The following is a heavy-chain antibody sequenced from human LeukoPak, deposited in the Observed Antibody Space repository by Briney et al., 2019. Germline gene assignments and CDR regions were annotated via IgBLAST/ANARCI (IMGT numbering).Heavy chain of an antibody. CDR2: INTDGSST. V-gene: IGHV3-74*01. CDR3: ARTYSSSWYVDY. D-gene: IGHD6-13*01. CDR1: GFTFSSYW. Sequence: PGGSLRLSCAASGFTFSSYWMHWVRQAPGKGLVWVSRINTDGSSTSYADSVKGRFTISRDNAKNTLYLQMNSLRAEDTAVYYCARTYSSSWYVDYWGQGTLVTVSS. J-gene: IGHJ4*02.